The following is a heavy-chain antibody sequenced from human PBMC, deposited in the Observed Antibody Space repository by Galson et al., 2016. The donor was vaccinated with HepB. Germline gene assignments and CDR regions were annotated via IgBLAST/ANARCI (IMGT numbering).Heavy chain of an antibody. V-gene: IGHV5-51*01. CDR2: IHPGDSRT. J-gene: IGHJ1*01. CDR1: GFDFTVYW. CDR3: ARGFCLGRSCYSNFQL. Sequence: QSGAEVKKSGESLKISCQASGFDFTVYWIGWVRQMPGKGLEWMGIIHPGDSRTTYSPSFQGQVTISADKSTNTAYLQWISLKSSETAIYYCARGFCLGRSCYSNFQLWGQGTLVTVSS. D-gene: IGHD2-15*01.